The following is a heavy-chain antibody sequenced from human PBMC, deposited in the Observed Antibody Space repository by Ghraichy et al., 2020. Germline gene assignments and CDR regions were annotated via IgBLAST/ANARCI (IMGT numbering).Heavy chain of an antibody. CDR1: GGSISCSAYY. CDR2: IYYSGSP. D-gene: IGHD2-8*01. CDR3: ARHCSLSCTPTNCHSGCFDH. V-gene: IGHV4-39*01. Sequence: SETLSLTCTVSGGSISCSAYYWDWIRQPPGKGLEWIGSIYYSGSPYVSPSLKSRVTISVDTYKNQFSLKLSSVTAADTAVYYCARHCSLSCTPTNCHSGCFDHWGQGTLVTVSS. J-gene: IGHJ4*02.